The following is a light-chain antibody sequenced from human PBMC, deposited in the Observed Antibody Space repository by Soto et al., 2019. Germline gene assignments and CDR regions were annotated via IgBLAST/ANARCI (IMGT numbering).Light chain of an antibody. CDR1: NSDVGNYNL. J-gene: IGLJ3*02. CDR3: CSYAGSATGV. CDR2: EVT. Sequence: QSALTQPASVSGSPGQSITISCTGTNSDVGNYNLVSWYQQHPGKAPKLMMYEVTKRPSGVSNRFSGSKSGNTASLTISGFQAEDEADYYCCSYAGSATGVFGGGTKVTVL. V-gene: IGLV2-23*02.